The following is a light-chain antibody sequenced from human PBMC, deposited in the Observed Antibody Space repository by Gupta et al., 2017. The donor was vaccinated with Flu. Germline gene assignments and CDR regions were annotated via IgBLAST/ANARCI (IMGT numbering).Light chain of an antibody. J-gene: IGKJ1*01. CDR1: QGINKW. V-gene: IGKV1-12*01. CDR3: QQAQSFPRT. CDR2: AAS. Sequence: PSSVSASVGDIVTITCRASQGINKWLAWYQQKPGKAPKLLIYAASSLESGVPSRFSGSGSGTDFSLTISGLQPEDFAIYYCQQAQSFPRTFGQGTKVEVK.